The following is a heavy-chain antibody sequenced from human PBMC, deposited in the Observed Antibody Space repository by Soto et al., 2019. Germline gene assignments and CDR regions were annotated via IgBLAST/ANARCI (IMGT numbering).Heavy chain of an antibody. V-gene: IGHV1-69*05. CDR2: IIPMLGTP. Sequence: ASVKVSCKTSGGSFNTNTFNWVRQAPGLGLEWLGGIIPMLGTPDNAERFQGRVTITTDESTSTAYMELSSLTSDDTAVYYCTTIRSGINVFHVWGQGTMCTVSS. CDR1: GGSFNTNT. J-gene: IGHJ3*01. CDR3: TTIRSGINVFHV. D-gene: IGHD3-16*02.